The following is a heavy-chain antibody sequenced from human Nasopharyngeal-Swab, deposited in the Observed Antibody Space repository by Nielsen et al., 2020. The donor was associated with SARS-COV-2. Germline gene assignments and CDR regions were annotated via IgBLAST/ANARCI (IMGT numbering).Heavy chain of an antibody. D-gene: IGHD6-13*01. CDR3: ARTWIAGQEYYFDY. J-gene: IGHJ4*02. CDR1: GYTFTSYG. CDR2: ISAYNGNT. V-gene: IGHV1-18*01. Sequence: ASVKVSCKASGYTFTSYGISWVRQAPGQGLEWMGWISAYNGNTNYAQKLQGRVTMSTDTSTSTAYMELRSLRSDDTAVYYCARTWIAGQEYYFDYWGQGTLVTVSS.